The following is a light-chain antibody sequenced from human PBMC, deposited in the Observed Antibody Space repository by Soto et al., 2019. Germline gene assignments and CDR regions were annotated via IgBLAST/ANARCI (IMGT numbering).Light chain of an antibody. Sequence: QSALTQIPSASGSPGQSVVISCTGTSSDVGGYNYVSWYQQHPGKAPKLIIYEVTNRPSGVSDRFSGSKSDNTASLTISGLQAEDEADYYCSSYTISSTWVFGGGTKVTVL. CDR2: EVT. V-gene: IGLV2-14*01. CDR1: SSDVGGYNY. CDR3: SSYTISSTWV. J-gene: IGLJ3*02.